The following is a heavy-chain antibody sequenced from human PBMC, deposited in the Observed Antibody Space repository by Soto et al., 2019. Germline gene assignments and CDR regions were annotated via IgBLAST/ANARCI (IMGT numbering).Heavy chain of an antibody. CDR3: ARDPRPIAVAYNWFDP. Sequence: GASVKVCCKASGYTFTSYAMHWVRQAPGQRLEWMGWINAGNGNTKYSQKFQGRVTITRDTSASTAYMELSSLRSEDTAVYYCARDPRPIAVAYNWFDPWGQGTLVTVSS. CDR2: INAGNGNT. CDR1: GYTFTSYA. D-gene: IGHD6-19*01. J-gene: IGHJ5*02. V-gene: IGHV1-3*01.